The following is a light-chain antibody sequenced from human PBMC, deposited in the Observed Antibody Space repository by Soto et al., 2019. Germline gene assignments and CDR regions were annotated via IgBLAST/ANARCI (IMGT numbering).Light chain of an antibody. Sequence: DIQMTQSPSSLSASVGDRVTITCRASQSITSFLCWYQHKPGKAPKLLIYGASSLHRGVPSRFSGSGSGTDFTLTISSLQPGDFATYYCLQTYRTPFTFGPGTTVDLK. CDR2: GAS. J-gene: IGKJ3*01. CDR3: LQTYRTPFT. CDR1: QSITSF. V-gene: IGKV1-39*01.